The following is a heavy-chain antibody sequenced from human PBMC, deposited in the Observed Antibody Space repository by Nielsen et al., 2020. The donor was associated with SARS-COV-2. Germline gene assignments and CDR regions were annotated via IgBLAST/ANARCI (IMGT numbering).Heavy chain of an antibody. V-gene: IGHV1-8*01. CDR1: GYTFTSYD. Sequence: ASVKVSCKASGYTFTSYDINWVRQATGQGLEWMGWMNPNSGNTGHAQKFQGRVTMTRNTSISTAYMELSSLRSEDTAVYYCARGRWYYDSSGYYYAGNWFDPWGQGTLVTVSS. CDR3: ARGRWYYDSSGYYYAGNWFDP. CDR2: MNPNSGNT. J-gene: IGHJ5*02. D-gene: IGHD3-22*01.